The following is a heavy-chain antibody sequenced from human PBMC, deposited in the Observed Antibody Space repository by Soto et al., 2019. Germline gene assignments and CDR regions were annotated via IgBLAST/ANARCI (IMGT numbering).Heavy chain of an antibody. J-gene: IGHJ4*02. CDR1: GFSLTTRGVA. V-gene: IGHV2-5*02. D-gene: IGHD1-26*01. CDR2: IYWDDDK. CDR3: AHKIREVYTYVDFFDY. Sequence: EXGPAGAPPQTLSLTCPFSGFSLTTRGVAVGWIGEPPGKALEWLEVIYWDDDKYYSPFLKGRLTITKDTSKNQVVLTMTDMAPVDSATYYCAHKIREVYTYVDFFDYWGQGILVTVSS.